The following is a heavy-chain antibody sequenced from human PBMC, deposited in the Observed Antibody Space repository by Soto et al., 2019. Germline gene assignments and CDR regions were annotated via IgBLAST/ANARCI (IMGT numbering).Heavy chain of an antibody. CDR1: GGSVSSTNW. D-gene: IGHD2-15*01. CDR2: IYHIGTT. J-gene: IGHJ5*02. CDR3: ETLTHRIEVTVLPIPT. Sequence: SETLSLTCAVSGGSVSSTNWWSWVRQSPGKGLEWIGDIYHIGTTNYNPSLRGRVTISVDKSNNQFSLTLKYVTAADTAVYYWETLTHRIEVTVLPIPTWGQGTLV. V-gene: IGHV4-4*02.